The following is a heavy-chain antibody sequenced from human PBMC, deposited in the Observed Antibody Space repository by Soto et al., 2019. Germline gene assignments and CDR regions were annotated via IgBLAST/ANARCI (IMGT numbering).Heavy chain of an antibody. J-gene: IGHJ4*02. CDR1: GYTFTANY. CDR2: INPNSGDT. Sequence: ASVKVSCKASGYTFTANYMHWVRQAPGQGLEWMGWINPNSGDTNYAQELQGRVTMTRDTSINTAYMELSRLRSDDTAVYYCAGFDAYSYDLCWYYWGQGTLVTVSS. CDR3: AGFDAYSYDLCWYY. V-gene: IGHV1-2*02. D-gene: IGHD5-18*01.